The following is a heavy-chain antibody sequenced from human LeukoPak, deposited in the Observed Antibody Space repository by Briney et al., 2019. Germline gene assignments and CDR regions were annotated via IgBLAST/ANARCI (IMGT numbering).Heavy chain of an antibody. CDR3: ARGPRVSSWNYFDY. CDR2: IYYRGNT. CDR1: GGSISSSSYY. Sequence: SETLSLTCTVSGGSISSSSYYWGWIRQPPGKGLEWIGSIYYRGNTYYNPSLRSRVTISVDTSKNQSSLKLNSVTAADTAVYYCARGPRVSSWNYFDYWGQGTLVTVSS. J-gene: IGHJ4*02. V-gene: IGHV4-39*07. D-gene: IGHD6-13*01.